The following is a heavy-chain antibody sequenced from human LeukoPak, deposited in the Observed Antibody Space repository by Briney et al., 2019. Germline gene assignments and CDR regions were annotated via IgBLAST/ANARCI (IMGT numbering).Heavy chain of an antibody. Sequence: SETLSLTCAVSGYSISNGYYWDWIRQPPGRGLEWIGNIYRSGSTSYNPSLKSRVTISVDTSKNQFSLKVNSVTAADTAVYYCARRHSSGWFYYWGQGTLVTVSS. J-gene: IGHJ4*02. CDR2: IYRSGST. CDR3: ARRHSSGWFYY. V-gene: IGHV4-38-2*01. CDR1: GYSISNGYY. D-gene: IGHD6-19*01.